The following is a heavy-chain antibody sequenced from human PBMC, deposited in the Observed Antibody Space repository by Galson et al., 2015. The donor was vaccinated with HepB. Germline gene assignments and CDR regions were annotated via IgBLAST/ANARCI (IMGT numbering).Heavy chain of an antibody. CDR3: AKDLSRVAARTLFDY. CDR1: GFTFSSYG. Sequence: SLRLSCAASGFTFSSYGMHWVRQAPGKGLEWVAVIWYDGSNKYYADSVKGRFTISRDNSKNTLYLQMNSLRAEDTAVYYCAKDLSRVAARTLFDYWGQGTLVTVSS. D-gene: IGHD6-6*01. J-gene: IGHJ4*02. V-gene: IGHV3-33*06. CDR2: IWYDGSNK.